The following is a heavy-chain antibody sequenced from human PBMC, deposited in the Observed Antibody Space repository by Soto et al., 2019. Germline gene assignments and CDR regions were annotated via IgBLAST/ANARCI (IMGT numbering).Heavy chain of an antibody. Sequence: GGSLRLSCAASGFTFSSYAMSWVRQAPGKGLEWVSAISGSGGSTYYADSVKGRFTISRDNSKNTLYLQMNSLRAEDTAVYYCAKVQCSSTSCYDLYYYYYYMDVWGKGTTVTVSS. V-gene: IGHV3-23*01. CDR1: GFTFSSYA. CDR2: ISGSGGST. D-gene: IGHD2-2*01. J-gene: IGHJ6*03. CDR3: AKVQCSSTSCYDLYYYYYYMDV.